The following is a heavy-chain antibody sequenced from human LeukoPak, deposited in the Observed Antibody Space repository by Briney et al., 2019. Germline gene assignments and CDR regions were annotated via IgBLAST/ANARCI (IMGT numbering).Heavy chain of an antibody. CDR3: AREASSGAYNDY. D-gene: IGHD1-26*01. Sequence: ASVKVSCKASGGTFSSYVISWVRQAPGQGLEWMGGIIPIFETPNYAQKLQGRVTMTTDTSTSTVYMELRSLRSDDTAVYYCAREASSGAYNDYWGQGTLVTVSS. J-gene: IGHJ4*02. V-gene: IGHV1-69*05. CDR1: GGTFSSYV. CDR2: IIPIFETP.